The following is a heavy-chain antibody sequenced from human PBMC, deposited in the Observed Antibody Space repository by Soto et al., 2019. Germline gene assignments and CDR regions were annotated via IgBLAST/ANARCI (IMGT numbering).Heavy chain of an antibody. V-gene: IGHV1-18*01. CDR2: ISAYNGNT. J-gene: IGHJ4*02. D-gene: IGHD3-9*01. CDR3: AKDRPRLRYQINYYFDY. CDR1: GYTFTSYG. Sequence: ASVKVSCKASGYTFTSYGISWVRQAPGQGLEWMGWISAYNGNTNYAQKLQGRVTMTTDTSTSTAYMELRSLRSDDTAVYYCAKDRPRLRYQINYYFDYWGQGTLVTVSS.